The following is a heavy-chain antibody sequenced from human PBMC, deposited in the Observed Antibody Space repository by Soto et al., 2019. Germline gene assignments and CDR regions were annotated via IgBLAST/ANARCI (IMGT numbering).Heavy chain of an antibody. Sequence: QVQLVQSGAEVKKPGASVKVSCKASGYTFTSYGISWVRQAPGQGLEWMGWISAYNGNTNYAQKLQGRVTMTTDTSTSTASMALRSLRSDDTAVYYCARGGRLLWFGELSGEFDPWGQGTLVTVSS. CDR2: ISAYNGNT. CDR1: GYTFTSYG. CDR3: ARGGRLLWFGELSGEFDP. V-gene: IGHV1-18*01. J-gene: IGHJ5*02. D-gene: IGHD3-10*01.